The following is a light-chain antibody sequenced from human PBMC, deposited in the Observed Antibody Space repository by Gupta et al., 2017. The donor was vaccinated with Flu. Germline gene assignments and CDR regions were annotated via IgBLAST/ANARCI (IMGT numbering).Light chain of an antibody. J-gene: IGKJ2*01. CDR2: AAS. CDR1: QSISSY. Sequence: DIQMTQSPSSLSASVGDRVTITCRASQSISSYLNWYQQKPGKAPKLLIYAASSCQSGVPSRFSGSGSGKYLPLTISSRQQEDFATYYFQQSDSTPLFTFGQGTKLEIK. CDR3: QQSDSTPLFT. V-gene: IGKV1-39*01.